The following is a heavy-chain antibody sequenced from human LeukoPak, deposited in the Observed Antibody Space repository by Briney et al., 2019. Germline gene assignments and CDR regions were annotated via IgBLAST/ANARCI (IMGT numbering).Heavy chain of an antibody. Sequence: SETLSLTCAVYGGSFSGYYWSWLRQPPGKGLEWIGEINHSGSTNYNPSLKSRGTISVDTSKNQFSLKLTSVTAADTAVYYCAKVLMGVMVYAIHRPFDYWGQGTLVTVSS. J-gene: IGHJ4*02. CDR1: GGSFSGYY. V-gene: IGHV4-34*01. D-gene: IGHD2-8*01. CDR3: AKVLMGVMVYAIHRPFDY. CDR2: INHSGST.